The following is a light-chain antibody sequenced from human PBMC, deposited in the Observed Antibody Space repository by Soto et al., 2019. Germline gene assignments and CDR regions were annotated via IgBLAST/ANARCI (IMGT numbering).Light chain of an antibody. CDR3: QKYYNTPSYT. CDR1: QSVLYSSNNKNY. V-gene: IGKV4-1*01. Sequence: DIVMTQSPDSLAVSLGERATINCKSSQSVLYSSNNKNYLAWYQQKPGQPPKLLIYWASTRESGVPDRFSGSGSRTDFNLTISILQAENVAVYYCQKYYNTPSYTFGQGTKLEIK. CDR2: WAS. J-gene: IGKJ2*01.